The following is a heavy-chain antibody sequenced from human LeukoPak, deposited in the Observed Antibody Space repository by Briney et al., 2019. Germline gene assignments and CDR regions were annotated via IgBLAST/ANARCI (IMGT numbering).Heavy chain of an antibody. Sequence: SETLSLTCAVYGGSFSGYYWSWIRQPPGKGLEWIGEINHSGSTNCNPSLKSRVTISVDTSKNQFSLKLSSVTAADTAVYYCARGGAAAGTPYYYYGMDVWGQGTTVTVSS. CDR3: ARGGAAAGTPYYYYGMDV. J-gene: IGHJ6*02. V-gene: IGHV4-34*01. D-gene: IGHD6-13*01. CDR2: INHSGST. CDR1: GGSFSGYY.